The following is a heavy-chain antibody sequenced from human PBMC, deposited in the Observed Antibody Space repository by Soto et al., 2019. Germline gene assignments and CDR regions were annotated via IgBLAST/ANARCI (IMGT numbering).Heavy chain of an antibody. J-gene: IGHJ4*02. CDR1: GFTFSSYW. Sequence: EMQLVESGGGLVQPGGSLRLSCAASGFTFSSYWMHWVRQAPGKGLVWVSRINSDGSSTSYADSVQGRCTISRDNAKNTLYLQMNSLSAEDTAVYYCVRTSLVVAAATREDYWGQGTLVTVSS. V-gene: IGHV3-74*01. CDR3: VRTSLVVAAATREDY. D-gene: IGHD2-15*01. CDR2: INSDGSST.